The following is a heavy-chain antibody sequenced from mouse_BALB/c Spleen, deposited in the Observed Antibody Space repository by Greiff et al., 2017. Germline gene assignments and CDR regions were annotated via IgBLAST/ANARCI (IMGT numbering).Heavy chain of an antibody. Sequence: DVQLQESGPGLVKPSQSLSLTCTVTGYSITSDYAWNWIRQFPGNKLEWMVYISYSGSTSYNPSLNSRISITRDTSKNQFFLQLNSVTTEDTATYYCARSSGTNCDYWGQGTTLTVSS. CDR1: GYSITSDYA. V-gene: IGHV3-2*02. CDR3: ARSSGTNCDY. J-gene: IGHJ2*01. D-gene: IGHD4-1*02. CDR2: ISYSGST.